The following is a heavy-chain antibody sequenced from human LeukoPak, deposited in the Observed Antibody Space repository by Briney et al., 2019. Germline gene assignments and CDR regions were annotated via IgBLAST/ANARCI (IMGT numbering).Heavy chain of an antibody. CDR1: GYTFTSYD. Sequence: ASVKVSCKASGYTFTSYDINWVRQATGQGLEWMGWMNPNSGNTGYAQKFQGRVTMTRNTSISTAYMELSSLRSEDTAVYYCARRYSDWLLGVYYFDYWGQGTLVTVSS. J-gene: IGHJ4*02. CDR2: MNPNSGNT. V-gene: IGHV1-8*01. D-gene: IGHD3-9*01. CDR3: ARRYSDWLLGVYYFDY.